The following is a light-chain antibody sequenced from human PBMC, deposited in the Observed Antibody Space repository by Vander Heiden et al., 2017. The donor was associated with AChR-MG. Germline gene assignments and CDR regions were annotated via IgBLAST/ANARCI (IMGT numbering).Light chain of an antibody. Sequence: DIQVTQSPPSLSASIGESVTITCQASQDISNFLNWYQQKPGRAPKLLIYHASTLEKGVPSRFSGSGSGTTFTFTISGLQPEDIATYYCLQHHNYPPYTFGQGTKLQI. CDR1: QDISNF. V-gene: IGKV1-33*01. CDR3: LQHHNYPPYT. CDR2: HAS. J-gene: IGKJ2*01.